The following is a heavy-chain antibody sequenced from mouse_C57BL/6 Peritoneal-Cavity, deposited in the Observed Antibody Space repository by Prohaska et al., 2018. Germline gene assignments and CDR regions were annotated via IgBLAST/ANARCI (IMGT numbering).Heavy chain of an antibody. Sequence: QVQLKQSGPGLVQPSQSLSITCTVSGFSLTSYGVHWVRPSPGKGLEWLGVIWSCGSTDYNAAFISRLSISKDKSKSQVFFKMNSRQTDDTAIYYCARSYSNQFAYWGQGTLVTVSA. J-gene: IGHJ3*01. CDR2: IWSCGST. V-gene: IGHV2-2*01. CDR3: ARSYSNQFAY. CDR1: GFSLTSYG. D-gene: IGHD2-5*01.